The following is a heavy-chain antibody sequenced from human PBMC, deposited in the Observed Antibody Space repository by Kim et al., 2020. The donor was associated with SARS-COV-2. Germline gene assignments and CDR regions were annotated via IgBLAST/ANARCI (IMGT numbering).Heavy chain of an antibody. D-gene: IGHD6-13*01. CDR3: AKGNSAGPYYYYYMDV. J-gene: IGHJ6*03. Sequence: DSGQGRFTHSRDNSKNTLYLQMNSLRAEDTAVYYCAKGNSAGPYYYYYMDVWGKGTTVTVSS. V-gene: IGHV3-23*01.